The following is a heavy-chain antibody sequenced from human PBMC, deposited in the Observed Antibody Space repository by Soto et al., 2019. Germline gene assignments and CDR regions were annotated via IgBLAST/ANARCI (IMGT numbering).Heavy chain of an antibody. V-gene: IGHV4-34*01. CDR2: INHSGST. J-gene: IGHJ6*02. CDR3: ARGRIRAAAGTYYYYGMDI. Sequence: SETLSLTCAVYGGSFSGYYWSWIRQPPGKGLEWIGEINHSGSTNYNPSLKSRVTISVDTSKNQFSLKLSSVTAADTAVYYCARGRIRAAAGTYYYYGMDIWGQGTTVTVSS. D-gene: IGHD6-13*01. CDR1: GGSFSGYY.